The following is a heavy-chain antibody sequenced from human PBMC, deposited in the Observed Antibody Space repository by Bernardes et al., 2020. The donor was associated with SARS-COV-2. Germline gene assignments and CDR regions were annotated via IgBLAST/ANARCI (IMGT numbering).Heavy chain of an antibody. CDR2: ISYDGTIE. D-gene: IGHD3-10*01. CDR3: ARGGFGSGSSIDF. CDR1: GFTFSNSP. Sequence: GSLRLSCAASGFTFSNSPMHWVRQAPGKGLEWVAVISYDGTIEYYADSVKGRFTISRDNAKNMLYLQMDTLKIGDTVVFYCARGGFGSGSSIDFWGQGTLVPVSS. V-gene: IGHV3-30*04. J-gene: IGHJ4*02.